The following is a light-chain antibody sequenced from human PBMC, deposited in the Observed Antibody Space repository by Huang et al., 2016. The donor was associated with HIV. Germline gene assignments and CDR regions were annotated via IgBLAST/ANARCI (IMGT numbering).Light chain of an antibody. Sequence: DIQMTQSSSTLSASVGDRVTIPFRASQSISTYVAWYQQKPGRDPNLLIYEASTLESGVPSRFSGGGSGTYFTLTISSLQPDDFATYYCQQYNNFPWTFGQGTKVEV. CDR2: EAS. CDR3: QQYNNFPWT. V-gene: IGKV1-5*03. J-gene: IGKJ1*01. CDR1: QSISTY.